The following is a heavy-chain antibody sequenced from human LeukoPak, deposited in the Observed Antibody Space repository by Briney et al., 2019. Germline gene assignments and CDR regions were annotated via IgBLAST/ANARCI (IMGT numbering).Heavy chain of an antibody. Sequence: GESLKISCKGSGYTFTNYWIGWVRQMPGKGLEFMGIIYPGDSDTRYSPSFQGQVTVSVDKSINTAYLQWSSLKASDSAMYYCARAGYSNRWDGVDYWGQGTLVTVSS. CDR2: IYPGDSDT. J-gene: IGHJ4*02. CDR3: ARAGYSNRWDGVDY. CDR1: GYTFTNYW. D-gene: IGHD2/OR15-2a*01. V-gene: IGHV5-51*01.